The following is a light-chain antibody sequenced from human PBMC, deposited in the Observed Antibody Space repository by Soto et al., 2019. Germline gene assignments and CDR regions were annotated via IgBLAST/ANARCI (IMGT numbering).Light chain of an antibody. CDR1: QRISSY. CDR3: QQSFSTPLT. J-gene: IGKJ4*01. CDR2: AAS. V-gene: IGKV1-39*01. Sequence: DIQMTPSPSSLSASVGDRVTITCRASQRISSYLYWYQQKPGKAPKLLIYAASSLQSGVPSRFSGSGSGTDFTLTISSLQPEDFATYYCQQSFSTPLTFGGGTKVEIK.